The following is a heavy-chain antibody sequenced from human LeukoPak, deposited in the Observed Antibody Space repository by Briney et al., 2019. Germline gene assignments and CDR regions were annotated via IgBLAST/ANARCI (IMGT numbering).Heavy chain of an antibody. D-gene: IGHD1-26*01. V-gene: IGHV3-21*01. Sequence: PGGSLRPSCAASGFTFSSYSMNWVRQAPGKGLEWVSSISSSSSYIYYADSVKGRFTISRDNAKNSLYLQMNSLRAEDTAVYYCAKEDSGSYGHFDQWGQGTLVTVSS. CDR3: AKEDSGSYGHFDQ. J-gene: IGHJ4*02. CDR1: GFTFSSYS. CDR2: ISSSSSYI.